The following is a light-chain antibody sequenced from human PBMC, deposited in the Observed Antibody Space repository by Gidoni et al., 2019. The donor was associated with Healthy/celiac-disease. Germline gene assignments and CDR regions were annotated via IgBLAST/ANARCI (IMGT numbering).Light chain of an antibody. CDR3: CSYAGSSTWV. CDR1: SSDVGSYNL. CDR2: EGS. Sequence: QSALTQPASVSGSPGTSINISCTGTSSDVGSYNLVSWYQQHPGKAPKLMIYEGSKRPSGVSNRFSGSKSGNTASLTISGLQAEDEADYYCCSYAGSSTWVFGGGTKLTVL. V-gene: IGLV2-23*01. J-gene: IGLJ3*02.